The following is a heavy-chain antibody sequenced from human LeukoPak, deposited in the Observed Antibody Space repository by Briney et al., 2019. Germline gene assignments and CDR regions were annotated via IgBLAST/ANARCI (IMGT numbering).Heavy chain of an antibody. CDR3: ATATTPTISRHYFDS. J-gene: IGHJ4*02. Sequence: GRSLRLSCAASGFTFSSYAMHWVRQAPGKGLEWVSAISGSGTTTYYADSVKGRFTISRDNSRNTLYLQMNSLRAEDTAVYYCATATTPTISRHYFDSWGQGTLVTVSS. CDR1: GFTFSSYA. V-gene: IGHV3-23*01. CDR2: ISGSGTTT. D-gene: IGHD5-24*01.